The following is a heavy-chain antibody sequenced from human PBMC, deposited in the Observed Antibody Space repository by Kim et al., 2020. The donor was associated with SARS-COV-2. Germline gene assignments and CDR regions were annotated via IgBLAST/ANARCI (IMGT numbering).Heavy chain of an antibody. V-gene: IGHV4-39*01. J-gene: IGHJ4*02. CDR3: ASHYFGGYGVVVTAILYCDC. Sequence: SETLSLTCTVAGGSISSSSYYWGWTRQPPGNGLEGIGSIYYSGSTYYNPALKIRVTISVDTSKNQFSLKLSSVTAADTSVYYCASHYFGGYGVVVTAILYCDCWGPGTLVTVSS. CDR2: IYYSGST. CDR1: GGSISSSSYY. D-gene: IGHD2-21*02.